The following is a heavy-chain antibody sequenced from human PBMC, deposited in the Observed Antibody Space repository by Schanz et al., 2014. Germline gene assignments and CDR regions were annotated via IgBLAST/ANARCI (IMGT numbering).Heavy chain of an antibody. CDR1: GFTVSGSY. D-gene: IGHD3-3*01. CDR2: ISGSGAST. J-gene: IGHJ4*02. V-gene: IGHV3-23*04. CDR3: ARDLLVSHYDFWSGNDY. Sequence: DVQLVDSGGGLVQPGGSLRLSCAASGFTVSGSYMSWVRQASGKGLEWLSAISGSGASTYYADSVKGRFTISRDNSKNALYLQMNSLRADDTAVYYCARDLLVSHYDFWSGNDYWGQGTRVTVSS.